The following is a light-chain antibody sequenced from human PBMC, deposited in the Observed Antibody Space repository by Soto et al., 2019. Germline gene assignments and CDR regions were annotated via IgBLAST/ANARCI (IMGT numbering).Light chain of an antibody. CDR3: HQYGSSPSYT. CDR1: QSASSSY. J-gene: IGKJ2*01. V-gene: IGKV3-20*01. CDR2: GAS. Sequence: EIVLTQSPGTLSLSPEERATLSCRASQSASSSYLAWYQQKPGQAPRLLIYGASSRATGIPDRFSGSGSGTDFPLTISGLEPEDFAVYYCHQYGSSPSYTFGQGTKLEIK.